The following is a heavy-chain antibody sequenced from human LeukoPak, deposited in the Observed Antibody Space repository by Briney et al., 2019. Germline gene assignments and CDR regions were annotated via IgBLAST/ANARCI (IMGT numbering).Heavy chain of an antibody. CDR1: GFTFSSYG. CDR3: AGGGSYEGPKYYYYMDV. V-gene: IGHV3-30*02. D-gene: IGHD1-26*01. J-gene: IGHJ6*03. Sequence: GGSLRLSCAASGFTFSSYGMHWVRQAPGKGLEWVAFIRYDGSNKYYADSVKGRFTISRDNSKNTLYLQMNSLRAEDTSVYYCAGGGSYEGPKYYYYMDVWGKGTTVTISS. CDR2: IRYDGSNK.